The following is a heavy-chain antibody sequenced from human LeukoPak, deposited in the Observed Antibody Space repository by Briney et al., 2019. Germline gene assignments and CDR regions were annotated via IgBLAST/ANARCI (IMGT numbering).Heavy chain of an antibody. Sequence: PGGSLRLSCTASGFTFSSAWMSCVRQAPGKGLEWVGLIKSKADGETTHYAAPVKDRFTLSRDDSIRTLYLQMNNLKTEDTAVYYCAADIPSAIYPIDFWGQGALVTVST. CDR1: GFTFSSAW. J-gene: IGHJ4*02. CDR3: AADIPSAIYPIDF. V-gene: IGHV3-15*01. CDR2: IKSKADGETT. D-gene: IGHD2-21*01.